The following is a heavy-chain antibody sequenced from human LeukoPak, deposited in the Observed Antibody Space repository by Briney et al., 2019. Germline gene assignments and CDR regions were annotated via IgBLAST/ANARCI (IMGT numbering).Heavy chain of an antibody. Sequence: GASVKVSCKASGGTFSSYAISWVRQAPGQGLEWMGGIIPIFGTANYAQKFQGRVTITADESTSTAYMELSSLRSEDTAVYYCAREVATIGNYYYYMDVWGKGTTVTVSS. CDR3: AREVATIGNYYYYMDV. J-gene: IGHJ6*03. D-gene: IGHD5-12*01. V-gene: IGHV1-69*01. CDR2: IIPIFGTA. CDR1: GGTFSSYA.